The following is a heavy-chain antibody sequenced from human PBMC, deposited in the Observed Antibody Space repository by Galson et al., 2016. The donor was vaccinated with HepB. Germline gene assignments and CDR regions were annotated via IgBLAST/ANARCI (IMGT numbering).Heavy chain of an antibody. CDR3: ARGPISAPKGFDL. CDR2: ITFGGNGR. V-gene: IGHV3-21*01. CDR1: GFRFTSYT. J-gene: IGHJ3*01. D-gene: IGHD3-9*01. Sequence: SLRLSCAASGFRFTSYTFNWVRQAPGKGLEWISSITFGGNGRYNAVSVKGRFTVSRDNTKSSLDLQMSSLRAEDTAVYYWARGPISAPKGFDLGGQGIAVIVSS.